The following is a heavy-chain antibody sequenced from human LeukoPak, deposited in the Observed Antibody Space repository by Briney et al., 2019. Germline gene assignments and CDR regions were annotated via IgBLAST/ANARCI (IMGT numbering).Heavy chain of an antibody. J-gene: IGHJ2*01. D-gene: IGHD6-19*01. CDR3: ARDPPGIAVAGRSRYFDL. Sequence: GASVKVSCKTFNYTFTSYGITWLRQAPGQGLEWMAWISAYNGYTKYGQRFQDGVTMTTDTSTSTAYMELRSLRSDDTAVYYCARDPPGIAVAGRSRYFDLWGRGTLVTVSS. CDR1: NYTFTSYG. CDR2: ISAYNGYT. V-gene: IGHV1-18*01.